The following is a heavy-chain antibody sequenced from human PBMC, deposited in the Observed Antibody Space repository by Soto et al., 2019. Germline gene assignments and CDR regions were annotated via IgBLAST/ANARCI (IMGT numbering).Heavy chain of an antibody. D-gene: IGHD6-13*01. CDR1: GYSFTSYW. CDR2: IDPSDSYT. V-gene: IGHV5-10-1*01. CDR3: ARHIVAAAEDYYYCMDV. Sequence: GESLKISCKGSGYSFTSYWISWVRQMPGKGLEWMGRIDPSDSYTNYSPSFQGHVTISADKSISTAYLQWSSLKASDTAMYYCARHIVAAAEDYYYCMDVWGQGTTVTVSS. J-gene: IGHJ6*02.